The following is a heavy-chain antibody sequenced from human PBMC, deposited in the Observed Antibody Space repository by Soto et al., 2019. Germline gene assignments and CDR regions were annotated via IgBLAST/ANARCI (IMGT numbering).Heavy chain of an antibody. D-gene: IGHD5-18*01. CDR3: ARDLESIQLWLHY. J-gene: IGHJ4*02. CDR1: GFTFSSYA. Sequence: PGGSLRLSCAASGFTFSSYAMHWVRQAPGKGLEWVAVISYDGSNKYYADSVKGRFTISRDNSKNTLYLQMNSLRAEDTAVYYCARDLESIQLWLHYWGQGTLVTVSS. CDR2: ISYDGSNK. V-gene: IGHV3-30-3*01.